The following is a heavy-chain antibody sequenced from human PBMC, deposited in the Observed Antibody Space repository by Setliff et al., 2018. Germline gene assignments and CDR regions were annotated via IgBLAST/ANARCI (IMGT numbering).Heavy chain of an antibody. CDR2: IHYSGST. J-gene: IGHJ4*02. D-gene: IGHD2-21*01. Sequence: LSLTCTVSGGSLSTFYWSWIRQSPEKGLEWIAYIHYSGSTNQNPSLKSRVTISLDTPKNQFSLKLSYMTAADTAVYYCARFLDPRDGYQNSPGFDFWGQGALVTVSS. CDR1: GGSLSTFY. CDR3: ARFLDPRDGYQNSPGFDF. V-gene: IGHV4-59*01.